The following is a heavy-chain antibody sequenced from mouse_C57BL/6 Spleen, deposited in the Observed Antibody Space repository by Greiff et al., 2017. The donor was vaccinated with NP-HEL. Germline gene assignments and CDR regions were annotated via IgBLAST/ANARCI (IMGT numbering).Heavy chain of an antibody. D-gene: IGHD1-1*01. Sequence: QVQLQQPGAELVMPGASVKLSCKASGYTFTSYWMHWVKQRPGQGLEWIGEIDPSDSYTNYNQKFKGKSTLTVDKSSSTAYMQLSSLSSEDSAVYYCARQLNYCSSYSMDYWGQGTSVTVSS. CDR3: ARQLNYCSSYSMDY. V-gene: IGHV1-69*01. CDR2: IDPSDSYT. CDR1: GYTFTSYW. J-gene: IGHJ4*01.